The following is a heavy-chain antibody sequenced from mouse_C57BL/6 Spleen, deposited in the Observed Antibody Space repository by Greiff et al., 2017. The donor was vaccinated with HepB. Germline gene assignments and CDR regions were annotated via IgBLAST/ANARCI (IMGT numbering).Heavy chain of an antibody. V-gene: IGHV5-4*01. CDR1: GFTFSSYA. Sequence: DVKLVESGGGLVKPGGSLKLSCAASGFTFSSYAMSWVRQTPEKRLEWVATISDGGSYTYYPDNVKGRFTISRDNAKNNLYLQMSHLKSEDTAMYYCSREGNYEYFDVWGTGTTVTVSS. J-gene: IGHJ1*03. D-gene: IGHD2-1*01. CDR2: ISDGGSYT. CDR3: SREGNYEYFDV.